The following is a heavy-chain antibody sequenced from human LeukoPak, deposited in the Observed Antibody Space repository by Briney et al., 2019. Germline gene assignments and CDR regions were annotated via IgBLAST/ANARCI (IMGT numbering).Heavy chain of an antibody. V-gene: IGHV3-33*01. CDR3: ARDPGPTLVRGVISYFDY. CDR1: GFTFSGYG. Sequence: PGRSLRLSCAASGFTFSGYGMHWVRQAPGKGLEWVAVIWYDGTNKYYADSVKGRFTISRDKSKNTLDLQMNSLRVEDTAVYYCARDPGPTLVRGVISYFDYWGQGTLVTVSS. J-gene: IGHJ4*02. D-gene: IGHD3-10*01. CDR2: IWYDGTNK.